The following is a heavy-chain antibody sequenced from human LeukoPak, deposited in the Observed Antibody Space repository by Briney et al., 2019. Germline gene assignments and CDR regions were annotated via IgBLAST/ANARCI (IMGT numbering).Heavy chain of an antibody. J-gene: IGHJ4*02. CDR3: AKDREYYYDSSGYSDY. D-gene: IGHD3-22*01. CDR2: ISGSGGST. CDR1: GFTFSSYA. Sequence: GGSPRLSCAASGFTFSSYAMSWVRQAPGKGLEWVSAISGSGGSTYYADSVKGRFTISRDNSKNTLYLQMNSLRAEDTAVYYCAKDREYYYDSSGYSDYWGQGTLVTVSS. V-gene: IGHV3-23*01.